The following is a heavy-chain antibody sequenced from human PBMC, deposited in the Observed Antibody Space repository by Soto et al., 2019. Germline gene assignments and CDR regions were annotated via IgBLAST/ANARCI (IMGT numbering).Heavy chain of an antibody. CDR3: ARDPPPIAARHDGSY. CDR2: IHYSGST. Sequence: PSETLSLTSTVSGGSISSYYWSWIRQPPGKGLECIGHIHYSGSTNKNTSLKSRVTISVDTSKNRFSLQLSSVTAADTAVYYCARDPPPIAARHDGSYRGQGTLVTIGS. D-gene: IGHD6-6*01. V-gene: IGHV4-59*01. CDR1: GGSISSYY. J-gene: IGHJ4*02.